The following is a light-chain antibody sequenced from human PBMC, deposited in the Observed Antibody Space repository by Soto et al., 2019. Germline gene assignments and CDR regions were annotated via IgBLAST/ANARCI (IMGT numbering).Light chain of an antibody. CDR3: AAWDDSLNGLYV. V-gene: IGLV1-44*01. CDR2: SNN. CDR1: SSHIGSNT. J-gene: IGLJ1*01. Sequence: QSVLTQPPSYSWTPGQRFTISCSGGSSHIGSNTVNWYQQLPGTATKLLIYSNNQRPSAVPDRFSGSKSGTLASLAISRLRSEDETKYYCAAWDDSLNGLYVLGTSTKLKVL.